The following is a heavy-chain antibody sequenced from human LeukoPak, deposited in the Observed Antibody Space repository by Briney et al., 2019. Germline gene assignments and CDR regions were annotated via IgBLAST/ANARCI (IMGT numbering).Heavy chain of an antibody. J-gene: IGHJ4*02. CDR2: IYYSGST. V-gene: IGHV4-39*07. Sequence: PSETLSLTCTVSGGSISSSSYYWGWIRQPPGKGLEWIGSIYYSGSTYYNPSLKSRVTISVDTSKNQFSLKLSSVTAADTAVYYCARDFFAIAAAFDYWGQGTLVTVSS. CDR3: ARDFFAIAAAFDY. D-gene: IGHD6-13*01. CDR1: GGSISSSSYY.